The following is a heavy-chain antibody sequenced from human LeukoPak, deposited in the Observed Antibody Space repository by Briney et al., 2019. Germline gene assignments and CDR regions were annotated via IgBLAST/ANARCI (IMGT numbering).Heavy chain of an antibody. J-gene: IGHJ6*02. CDR2: IWYDGSNK. CDR3: ARGSVVVVPAAIGEGYYYYGMDV. CDR1: GFTFSSYG. V-gene: IGHV3-33*01. D-gene: IGHD2-2*01. Sequence: PGGSLRLSCAASGFTFSSYGMHWVRQAPDKGLEWVAVIWYDGSNKYYADSVKGRFTISRDKSKNTLYLQMNSLRAEDTAVYYCARGSVVVVPAAIGEGYYYYGMDVWGQGTTVTVSS.